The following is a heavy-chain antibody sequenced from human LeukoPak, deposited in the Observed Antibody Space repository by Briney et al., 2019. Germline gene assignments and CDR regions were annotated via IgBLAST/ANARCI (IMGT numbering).Heavy chain of an antibody. Sequence: GGSVCLSCAAYAFTVSSYAMQWVRKGPGKGLEWVTVITNDGSNKYYADAVKGRFTISRDNYKNTRYLQMNSMRGEDTAVHYCAKGSSVVVVAATHYWGQGTLVSVSS. J-gene: IGHJ4*02. V-gene: IGHV3-30*04. CDR3: AKGSSVVVVAATHY. D-gene: IGHD2-15*01. CDR1: AFTVSSYA. CDR2: ITNDGSNK.